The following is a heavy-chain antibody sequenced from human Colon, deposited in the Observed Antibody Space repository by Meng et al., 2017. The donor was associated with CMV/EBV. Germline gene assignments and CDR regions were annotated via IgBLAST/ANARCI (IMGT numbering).Heavy chain of an antibody. J-gene: IGHJ5*02. CDR3: AKGRARNDYWFDP. CDR2: IYSSGST. Sequence: QVQLKESGPGLVKPSETLSLTCTVSGDSIRNYYWSGIRQSPGKGLERIGYIYSSGSTNYNPSLKSRVTISIDTSKNQFSLKLTSVTAADTAVYYCAKGRARNDYWFDPWGQGTLVTVSS. V-gene: IGHV4-59*01. D-gene: IGHD4/OR15-4a*01. CDR1: GDSIRNYY.